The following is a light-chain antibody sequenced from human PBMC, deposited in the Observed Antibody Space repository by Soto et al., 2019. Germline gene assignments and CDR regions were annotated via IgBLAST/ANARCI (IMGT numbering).Light chain of an antibody. J-gene: IGKJ5*01. CDR2: GTS. CDR1: QSVPRSY. CDR3: QQYGSSIT. V-gene: IGKV3-20*01. Sequence: IVLTQSPGTLSLSPGERATLSCRASQSVPRSYLAWYQQKPGQAPRLLIYGTSSRATGIPDRSSGSGSGTDFTLTISRLEPEDFAVFYCQQYGSSITFGQGTRLEIK.